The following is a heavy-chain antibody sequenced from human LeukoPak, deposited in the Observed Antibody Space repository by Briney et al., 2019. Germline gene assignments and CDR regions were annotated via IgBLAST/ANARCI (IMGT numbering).Heavy chain of an antibody. CDR1: GGTFSSYA. Sequence: ASVKVSFKASGGTFSSYAISWVRQAPGQGLEWMGGIIPIFGTANYAQKFQGRVTITADESTSTAYMELSSLRSEDTAVYYCAREGWLQSDAFDIWGQGTMVTVSS. V-gene: IGHV1-69*01. J-gene: IGHJ3*02. CDR3: AREGWLQSDAFDI. CDR2: IIPIFGTA. D-gene: IGHD5-24*01.